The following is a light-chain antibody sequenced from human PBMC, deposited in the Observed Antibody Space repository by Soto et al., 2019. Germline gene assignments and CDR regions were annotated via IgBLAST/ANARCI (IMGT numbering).Light chain of an antibody. CDR1: SSDVGGYNY. Sequence: QSALTQPRSVSGSPGQSVTISCTGTSSDVGGYNYVSWYQQHPGKAPKLMIYDVSKWPSGVPDRFSGSKSGNTASLTISGLQAEDEADYYCCAYAGNSQWVFGVGTKLTVL. V-gene: IGLV2-11*01. J-gene: IGLJ3*02. CDR2: DVS. CDR3: CAYAGNSQWV.